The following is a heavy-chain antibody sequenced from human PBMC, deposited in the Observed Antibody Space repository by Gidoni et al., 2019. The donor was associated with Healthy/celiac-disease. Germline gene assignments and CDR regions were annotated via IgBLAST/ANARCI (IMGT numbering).Heavy chain of an antibody. V-gene: IGHV3-30-3*01. CDR3: ARDGGERPFPFDY. J-gene: IGHJ4*02. CDR2: ISYDGSNK. D-gene: IGHD1-1*01. Sequence: QVQRVESGGGVVQPGRSLRLSWVASGVTFSSYAMHWVRQAPGKGLEWVAVISYDGSNKYYADSVKGRFTISRDNSKNTLYLQMNSLRAEDTAVYYCARDGGERPFPFDYWGQGTLVTVSS. CDR1: GVTFSSYA.